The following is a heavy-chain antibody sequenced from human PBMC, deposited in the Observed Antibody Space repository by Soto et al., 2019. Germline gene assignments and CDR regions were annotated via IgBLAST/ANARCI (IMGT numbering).Heavy chain of an antibody. D-gene: IGHD3-10*01. Sequence: LRLSCAASGFTFSNYVVSWVRQAPGKGLEWVSSISGSGGTTFYADSVKGRFTISRDTSMNTLYLQMNSLRAEDTALYYCSKAGSLYYFDYWGPGTLVTVSS. CDR1: GFTFSNYV. J-gene: IGHJ4*02. CDR3: SKAGSLYYFDY. V-gene: IGHV3-23*01. CDR2: ISGSGGTT.